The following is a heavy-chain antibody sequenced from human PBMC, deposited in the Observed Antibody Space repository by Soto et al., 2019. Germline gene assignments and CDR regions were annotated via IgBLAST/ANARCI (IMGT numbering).Heavy chain of an antibody. CDR1: GFSLSSSGVG. D-gene: IGHD2-21*01. J-gene: IGHJ5*02. Sequence: QITLKESGPTLVEPTQTLTLTCSFSGFSLSSSGVGVGWLRQAPGKALECLGIIYWDNDRRYNPSLKKRLTLTQATSKNQVILTKTYMEPVDTAAYYCAHRGPYSSYWDVGWFDTWGQGTLVTVS. CDR3: AHRGPYSSYWDVGWFDT. V-gene: IGHV2-5*02. CDR2: IYWDNDR.